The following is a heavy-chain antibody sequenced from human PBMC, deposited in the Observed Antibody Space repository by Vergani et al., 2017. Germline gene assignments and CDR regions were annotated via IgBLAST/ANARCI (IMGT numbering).Heavy chain of an antibody. CDR2: ISPDGFST. CDR1: GYPFTAYY. D-gene: IGHD3-9*01. CDR3: AREPPLTGFFDY. J-gene: IGHJ4*02. Sequence: QVQLVQSGAEVGKPGASVKISCKASGYPFTAYYIHWVRQAPEQGLEWVGVISPDGFSTFYAKKFQGRVTITRDTSTSTVYVEVTSLRSDDTAVYYCAREPPLTGFFDYWGQGTLVTVSS. V-gene: IGHV1-46*03.